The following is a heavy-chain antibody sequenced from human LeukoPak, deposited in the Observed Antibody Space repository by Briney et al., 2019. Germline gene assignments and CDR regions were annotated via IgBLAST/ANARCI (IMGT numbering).Heavy chain of an antibody. CDR3: ARVPGGYSYGYYAFDI. V-gene: IGHV3-11*03. CDR2: ISSSSSYT. J-gene: IGHJ3*02. CDR1: GFTFSDYY. Sequence: GGSLRLSFAASGFTFSDYYMSWIRQAPGKGLEWVSYISSSSSYTNYADSVKGRFTISRDNAKNSLYLQMNSLRAEDTAVYYCARVPGGYSYGYYAFDIWGQGTMVTVSS. D-gene: IGHD5-18*01.